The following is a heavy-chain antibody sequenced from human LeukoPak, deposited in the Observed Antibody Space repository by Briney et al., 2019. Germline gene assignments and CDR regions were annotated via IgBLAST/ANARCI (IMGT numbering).Heavy chain of an antibody. V-gene: IGHV3-74*01. CDR3: ARDPGREYQLLSGAFDI. J-gene: IGHJ3*02. CDR2: IKYDASST. Sequence: GGSLRLSCAASGFTFDDYAMHWVRQAPGKGLEWVSRIKYDASSTSYADSVKGRFTISRDNAKNSLYLQMNSLRAEDTAVYYCARDPGREYQLLSGAFDIWGQGTMVTVSS. D-gene: IGHD2-2*01. CDR1: GFTFDDYA.